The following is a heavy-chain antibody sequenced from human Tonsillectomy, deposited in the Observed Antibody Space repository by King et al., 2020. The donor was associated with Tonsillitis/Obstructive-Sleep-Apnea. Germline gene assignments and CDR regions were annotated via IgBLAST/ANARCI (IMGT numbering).Heavy chain of an antibody. D-gene: IGHD3-10*01. Sequence: QLTLKESGPTLVKPTQTLTLTCTFSGFSLSTSGVGVGWIRQPPGKALEWLALIYWDDDKLYSPSLKRGLTITKDTSKNQVVLTMTNMDPVDTATYYCAHLMVRGVFRRFDYWGQGTLVTVSS. J-gene: IGHJ4*02. CDR1: GFSLSTSGVG. CDR2: IYWDDDK. CDR3: AHLMVRGVFRRFDY. V-gene: IGHV2-5*02.